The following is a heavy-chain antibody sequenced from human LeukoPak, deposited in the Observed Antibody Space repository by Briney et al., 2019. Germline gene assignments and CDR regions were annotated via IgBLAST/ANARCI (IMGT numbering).Heavy chain of an antibody. CDR1: GYTFIGYY. J-gene: IGHJ4*02. V-gene: IGHV1-2*02. D-gene: IGHD3-9*01. Sequence: SVKVSCKASGYTFIGYYIYRVRQAPVQRLERMEWIKPNSGGTNYAQNFQGRVTMTRDTSISTAYMELSRLTSDDTAVYYCARELDLYFFDYWGQGTLVTVSS. CDR3: ARELDLYFFDY. CDR2: IKPNSGGT.